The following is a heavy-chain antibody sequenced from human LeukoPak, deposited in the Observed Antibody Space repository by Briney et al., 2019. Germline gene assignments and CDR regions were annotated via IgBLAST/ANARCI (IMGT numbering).Heavy chain of an antibody. J-gene: IGHJ4*02. V-gene: IGHV3-23*01. CDR3: AKRGIVIRAVIIIGFHKEAYYFDY. CDR2: ISERGGST. D-gene: IGHD3-10*01. Sequence: GGSLRLSCVVSGLTLSNYGMSWVRQAPGKGLEWVSGISERGGSTNYADSVKGRFIISRDTSKNTVYLQMNSLRVEDTAVYFCAKRGIVIRAVIIIGFHKEAYYFDYWGQGILVTVSS. CDR1: GLTLSNYG.